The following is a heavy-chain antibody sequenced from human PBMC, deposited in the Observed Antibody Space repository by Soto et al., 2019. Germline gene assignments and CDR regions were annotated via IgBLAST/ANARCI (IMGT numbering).Heavy chain of an antibody. CDR2: IIPIFGTA. V-gene: IGHV1-69*13. Sequence: GASVKVSCKASGGTFSSYAISWVRQAPGQGLEWMGGIIPIFGTANYAQKSQGRVTITADESTSTAYMELSSLRSEDTAVYYCARGGSLAEYFDYWGQGTLVTVSS. CDR1: GGTFSSYA. D-gene: IGHD1-26*01. CDR3: ARGGSLAEYFDY. J-gene: IGHJ4*02.